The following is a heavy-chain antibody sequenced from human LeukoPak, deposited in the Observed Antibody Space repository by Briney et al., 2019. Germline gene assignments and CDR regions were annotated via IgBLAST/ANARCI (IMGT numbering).Heavy chain of an antibody. Sequence: GRSLRLSCAASGFTFDDCAMHWVRQAPGKGLEWVSGISWNSGSIGYADSVKGRFTISRDNAKNSLYLQMNSLRAEDTALYYCAKDITGGSYGFDYWGQGTLVTVSS. CDR2: ISWNSGSI. CDR3: AKDITGGSYGFDY. V-gene: IGHV3-9*01. J-gene: IGHJ4*02. CDR1: GFTFDDCA. D-gene: IGHD1-26*01.